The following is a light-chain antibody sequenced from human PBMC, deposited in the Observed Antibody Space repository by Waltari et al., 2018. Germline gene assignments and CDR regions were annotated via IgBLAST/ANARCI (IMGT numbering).Light chain of an antibody. CDR1: QGGFYSSNNKYY. CDR2: WAS. J-gene: IGKJ2*01. V-gene: IGKV4-1*01. CDR3: QQFYRPPYT. Sequence: DIVMTQSPDSLAVSLGERATINCKYSQGGFYSSNNKYYIPWYQHKPGHPPKLLIYWASIRESGVPGRFSGSGSGTDFTLTINSLQAEDVAVYYCQQFYRPPYTFGQGTKVEIK.